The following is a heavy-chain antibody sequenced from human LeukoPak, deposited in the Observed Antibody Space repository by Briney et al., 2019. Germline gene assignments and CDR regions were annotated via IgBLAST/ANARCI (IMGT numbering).Heavy chain of an antibody. V-gene: IGHV4-34*01. D-gene: IGHD3-22*01. Sequence: PSETLSLTCAVYGGSFSGYYWSWIRQPPGKGLEWIGEINHSGSTNYNPSLKSRVTISVDTSKNQFSLKLSSVTAADTAVYYCARVSSGYYGAFGYWGQGTLVTVSS. J-gene: IGHJ4*02. CDR1: GGSFSGYY. CDR3: ARVSSGYYGAFGY. CDR2: INHSGST.